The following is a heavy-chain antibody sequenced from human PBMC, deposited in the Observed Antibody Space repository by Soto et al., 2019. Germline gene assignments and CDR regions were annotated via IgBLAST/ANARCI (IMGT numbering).Heavy chain of an antibody. CDR3: VRLVGGAADY. D-gene: IGHD1-26*01. Sequence: PSQTLSLTCAISGDSVSSKSAAWNWIRQSPSRGLEWLGRTYYRSKWFNDYAVSMKGRITIKPDTSKNQFYLQLNSVTPDDTAVYYCVRLVGGAADYWGQGTMVTVYS. CDR1: GDSVSSKSAA. V-gene: IGHV6-1*01. J-gene: IGHJ4*02. CDR2: TYYRSKWFN.